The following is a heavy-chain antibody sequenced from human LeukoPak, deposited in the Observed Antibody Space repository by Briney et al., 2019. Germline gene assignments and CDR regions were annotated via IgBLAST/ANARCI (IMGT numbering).Heavy chain of an antibody. CDR2: INQDGSEK. J-gene: IGHJ4*02. CDR3: ATDLYY. V-gene: IGHV3-7*04. Sequence: GGSLRLSCAAPGFTFSTYWMSWVRQVLGKGLEWVANINQDGSEKNYVDSVKGRFTISRDNVKNSLYLQMNSLRAEDTAVYYCATDLYYWGQGTLVTVSS. CDR1: GFTFSTYW. D-gene: IGHD2-15*01.